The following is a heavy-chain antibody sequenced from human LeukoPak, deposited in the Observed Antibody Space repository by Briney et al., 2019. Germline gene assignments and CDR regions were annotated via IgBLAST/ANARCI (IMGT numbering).Heavy chain of an antibody. CDR3: AKQGYDFRTQFDY. V-gene: IGHV3-23*01. Sequence: GGSLRLSCAASGLTFSSYAMSWVRQAPGKGLEWVSAISGSGGSTYYADSVKGRFTISRDNSKNTLYLQMNSLRAEDTAVYYCAKQGYDFRTQFDYWGQGTLVTVSS. J-gene: IGHJ4*02. CDR2: ISGSGGST. D-gene: IGHD3-3*01. CDR1: GLTFSSYA.